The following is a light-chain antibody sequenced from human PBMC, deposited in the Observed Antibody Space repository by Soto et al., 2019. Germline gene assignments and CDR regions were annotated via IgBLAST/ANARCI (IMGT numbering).Light chain of an antibody. CDR1: SSDVGSYNV. Sequence: QSALTQPASVSGSPGQSITISCTGTSSDVGSYNVVSWYQHHPGKAPKLMIYEGSKRPSGVSNRFSGSKSGNTASLTISGLQAEDEADYYCCSYAGSTPYVFGTGNKVTVL. V-gene: IGLV2-23*01. CDR2: EGS. CDR3: CSYAGSTPYV. J-gene: IGLJ1*01.